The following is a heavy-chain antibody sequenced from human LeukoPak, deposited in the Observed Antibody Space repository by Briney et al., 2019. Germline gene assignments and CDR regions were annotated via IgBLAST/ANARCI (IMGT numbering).Heavy chain of an antibody. D-gene: IGHD6-6*01. J-gene: IGHJ4*02. Sequence: GGSLRLSCAASGFSFSSYGMHWVRQAPGKGLEWVAVVWYDGSNKYYADSVKGRFTISRDNSKNTLFLQMDSLTAEDTAVYYCAKGAIPARSGPTPYYFDSWGQGTLVTVSS. V-gene: IGHV3-33*06. CDR3: AKGAIPARSGPTPYYFDS. CDR2: VWYDGSNK. CDR1: GFSFSSYG.